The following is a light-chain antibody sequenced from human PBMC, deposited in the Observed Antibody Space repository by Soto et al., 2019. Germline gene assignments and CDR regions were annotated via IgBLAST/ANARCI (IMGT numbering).Light chain of an antibody. CDR2: GNS. J-gene: IGLJ1*01. CDR3: QSYDSRLSGYV. V-gene: IGLV1-40*01. Sequence: QSVLTQPPSVSGAPGQRVTISCTGSSSNIGAGYDVNWYQQLPGAAPKFLIYGNSNRPSGVPDRFSGSKSGTSASLAITGLQAEDEADYYCQSYDSRLSGYVFGTGTKLT. CDR1: SSNIGAGYD.